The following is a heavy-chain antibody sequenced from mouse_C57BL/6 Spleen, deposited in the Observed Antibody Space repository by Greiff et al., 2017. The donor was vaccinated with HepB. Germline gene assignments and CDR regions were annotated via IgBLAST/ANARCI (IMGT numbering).Heavy chain of an antibody. J-gene: IGHJ2*01. V-gene: IGHV14-2*01. CDR3: ALYYGSSYVDYFDY. D-gene: IGHD1-1*01. CDR1: GFNIKDYY. CDR2: IDPEDGET. Sequence: EVQLQQSGAELVKPGASVKLSCTASGFNIKDYYMHWVKQRTEQGLEWIGRIDPEDGETKYAPKFQGKATITADTSSNTAYLQLSRLTSEDTAVYYCALYYGSSYVDYFDYWGQGTTLTVSS.